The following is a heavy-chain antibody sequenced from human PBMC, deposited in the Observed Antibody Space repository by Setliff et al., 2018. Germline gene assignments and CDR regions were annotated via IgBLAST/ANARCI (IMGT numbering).Heavy chain of an antibody. CDR1: GGSISSGDYY. D-gene: IGHD1-1*01. V-gene: IGHV4-30-4*08. J-gene: IGHJ4*02. CDR2: IYYSGST. Sequence: SETPSLTCTVSGGSISSGDYYWSWIRQPPGKGLEWIGYIYYSGSTYYNPSLKRRVTISVDTSKNQFSLKLSSVTAADTAVYYCASAEYTDYYFDYWGQGTLVTVSS. CDR3: ASAEYTDYYFDY.